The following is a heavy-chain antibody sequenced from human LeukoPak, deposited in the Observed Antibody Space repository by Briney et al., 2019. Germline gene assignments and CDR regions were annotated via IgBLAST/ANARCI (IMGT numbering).Heavy chain of an antibody. CDR3: ARTYDFWSGYYKSFDY. Sequence: SESLSLTCAVYGGSFSGYYWSWIRQPPGKGLEWIGEINHSGSTSYNPSLKRRVSISVDTTKNQFSLKLSSVTAADTAVYYCARTYDFWSGYYKSFDYWGQGTLVTVSS. V-gene: IGHV4-34*01. CDR1: GGSFSGYY. D-gene: IGHD3-3*01. CDR2: INHSGST. J-gene: IGHJ4*02.